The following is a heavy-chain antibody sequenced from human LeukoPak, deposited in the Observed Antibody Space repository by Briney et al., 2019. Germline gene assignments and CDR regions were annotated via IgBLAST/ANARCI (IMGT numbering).Heavy chain of an antibody. CDR1: GYSISSGYY. D-gene: IGHD6-19*01. Sequence: SETLSLTCTVSGYSISSGYYWGWIRQPPGKGLEWIGSIYHSGSTYYNPSLKSRVTISVDTSKNQFSLKLSSVTAADTAVYYCARDMEQWLVRLVFRYWGQGTLVTVSS. V-gene: IGHV4-38-2*02. CDR3: ARDMEQWLVRLVFRY. CDR2: IYHSGST. J-gene: IGHJ4*02.